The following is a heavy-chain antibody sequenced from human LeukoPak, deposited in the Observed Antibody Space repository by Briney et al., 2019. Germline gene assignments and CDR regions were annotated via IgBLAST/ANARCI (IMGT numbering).Heavy chain of an antibody. Sequence: SETLSLTCTVSGGSINSGDYYWSWIRQPPGKGLEWIGYIYYSGSTYYNPSLKSRVTISVDTSKNQFSLKLSSVTAADTAVYYCARTRGFGEVDAFDIWGQGTMVTVSS. V-gene: IGHV4-30-4*01. J-gene: IGHJ3*02. D-gene: IGHD3-10*01. CDR3: ARTRGFGEVDAFDI. CDR1: GGSINSGDYY. CDR2: IYYSGST.